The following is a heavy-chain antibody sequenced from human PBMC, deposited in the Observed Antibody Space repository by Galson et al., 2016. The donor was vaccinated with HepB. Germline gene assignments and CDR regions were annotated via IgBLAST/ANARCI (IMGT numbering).Heavy chain of an antibody. J-gene: IGHJ4*02. Sequence: SLRLSCAASGFTFSSYWMTWVRQAPGKGLEWVANIKFDGNEKDYVDSVKGRFTISRDNAKNSLYLQMNSLRVDDTAVYYCAAGGHVDYCGQGTLVTVSS. V-gene: IGHV3-7*03. D-gene: IGHD6-25*01. CDR1: GFTFSSYW. CDR3: AAGGHVDY. CDR2: IKFDGNEK.